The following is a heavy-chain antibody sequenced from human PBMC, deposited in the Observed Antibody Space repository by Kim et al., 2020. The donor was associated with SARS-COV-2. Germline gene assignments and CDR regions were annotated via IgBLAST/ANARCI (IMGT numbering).Heavy chain of an antibody. D-gene: IGHD3-10*01. CDR1: GFTFSSYA. Sequence: GGSLRLSCAASGFTFSSYAMSWVRQAPGKGLEWVSVIYSGGSSTYYADSVKGRFTISRDNSKNTLYLQMNSLRAEDTAVYYCAKAYGSGSYGYYYGMDVW. CDR2: IYSGGSST. CDR3: AKAYGSGSYGYYYGMDV. V-gene: IGHV3-23*03. J-gene: IGHJ6*01.